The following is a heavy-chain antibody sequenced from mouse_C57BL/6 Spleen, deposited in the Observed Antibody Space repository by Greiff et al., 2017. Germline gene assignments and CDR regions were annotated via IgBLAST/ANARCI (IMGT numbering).Heavy chain of an antibody. V-gene: IGHV1-72*01. J-gene: IGHJ1*03. CDR2: IDPNGGGT. CDR3: ARDYGSSHWYFDV. CDR1: GYTFTSYW. Sequence: QVQLQQPGAELVKPGASVKLSCKASGYTFTSYWMHWVKQRPGRGLEWIGRIDPNGGGTKYNEKFKSKATLTVDKPSSTAYMQLSSLTSEDSAVYYCARDYGSSHWYFDVWGTGTTVTVSS. D-gene: IGHD1-1*01.